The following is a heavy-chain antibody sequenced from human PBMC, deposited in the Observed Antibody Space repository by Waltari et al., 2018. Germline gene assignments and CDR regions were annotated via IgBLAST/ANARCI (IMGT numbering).Heavy chain of an antibody. CDR3: ARHGRIRAVALIEY. V-gene: IGHV4-34*01. J-gene: IGHJ4*02. CDR2: INDSGNT. CDR1: GGSFSGYY. D-gene: IGHD3-22*01. Sequence: QVQLQQWGAGVMKPSETLSLTCAVYGGSFSGYYWTWIRQPPGKGLEWIGEINDSGNTNYISSLKTRLSISIDTSKNQFSRKLTSVTAADTAMYYCARHGRIRAVALIEYWGPGTLVTVSS.